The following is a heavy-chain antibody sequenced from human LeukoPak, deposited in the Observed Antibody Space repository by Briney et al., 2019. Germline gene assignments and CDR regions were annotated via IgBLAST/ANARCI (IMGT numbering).Heavy chain of an antibody. D-gene: IGHD3-10*01. V-gene: IGHV4-39*07. CDR3: ARGGF. Sequence: SETLSLTCTVSGGSISSSSYYWGWIRQPPGKGLEWIGSIYYSGITYYNPSLKSRVTISVDTSKNQFSLKLSSVTAADTAVYYCARGGFWGQGTLVTVSS. J-gene: IGHJ4*02. CDR2: IYYSGIT. CDR1: GGSISSSSYY.